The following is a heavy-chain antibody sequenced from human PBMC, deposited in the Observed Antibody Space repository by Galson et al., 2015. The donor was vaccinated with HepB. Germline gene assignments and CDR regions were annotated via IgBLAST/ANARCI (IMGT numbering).Heavy chain of an antibody. Sequence: SLRLSCAASGFTFSSYSMNWVRQAPGKGLEWVSYISSSSSTIYYADSVKGRFTISRDNAKNSLYLQMNSLRAEDTAVYYCARDGVRYCSGGSCSNCDYGGQGTLVTVSS. V-gene: IGHV3-48*01. D-gene: IGHD2-15*01. CDR2: ISSSSSTI. CDR3: ARDGVRYCSGGSCSNCDY. CDR1: GFTFSSYS. J-gene: IGHJ4*02.